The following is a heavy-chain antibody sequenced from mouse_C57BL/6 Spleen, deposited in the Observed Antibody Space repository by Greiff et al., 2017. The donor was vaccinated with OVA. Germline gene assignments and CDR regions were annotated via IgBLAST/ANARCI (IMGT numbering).Heavy chain of an antibody. J-gene: IGHJ4*01. CDR1: GYTFTDYY. CDR3: ADGYYPYYAMDY. V-gene: IGHV1-26*01. D-gene: IGHD2-3*01. Sequence: VQLQQSGPELVKPGASVKISCKASGYTFTDYYMNWVKQSHGKSLEWIGDINPNNGGTSYNQKFKGKATLTVDKSSSTAYMELRSLTSEDSAVYYCADGYYPYYAMDYWGQGTSVTVSS. CDR2: INPNNGGT.